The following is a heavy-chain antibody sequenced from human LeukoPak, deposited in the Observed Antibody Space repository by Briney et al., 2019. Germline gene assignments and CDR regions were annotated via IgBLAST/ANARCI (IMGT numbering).Heavy chain of an antibody. V-gene: IGHV3-23*01. CDR1: GFTFSSYA. D-gene: IGHD6-13*01. Sequence: GGSLRLPCAASGFTFSSYAMSWVRQAPGKGLEWVSAISGSGGSTYYADSVKGRFTISRDNSKNTLYLQMNSLRAEDTAVYYCAKDPRYSSSWYYYFDYWGQGTLVTVSS. CDR3: AKDPRYSSSWYYYFDY. J-gene: IGHJ4*02. CDR2: ISGSGGST.